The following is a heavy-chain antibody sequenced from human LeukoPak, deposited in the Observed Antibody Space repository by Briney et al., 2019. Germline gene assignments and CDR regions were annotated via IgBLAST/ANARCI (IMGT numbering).Heavy chain of an antibody. Sequence: ETLSLTCTVSGASISSYYWSWVRQAPGKGLEWVSAISGSGGSTYYADSVKGRFTISRDNSKNTLYLQMNSLRAEDTAVYYCARDPFDYWGQGTLVTVSS. V-gene: IGHV3-23*01. J-gene: IGHJ4*02. CDR2: ISGSGGST. CDR3: ARDPFDY. CDR1: GASISSYY.